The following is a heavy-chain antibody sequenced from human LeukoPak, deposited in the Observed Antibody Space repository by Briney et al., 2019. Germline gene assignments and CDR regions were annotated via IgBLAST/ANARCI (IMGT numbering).Heavy chain of an antibody. CDR3: PRGVSDYDSSGYYYTLVDY. Sequence: GGSLRLSCAASGFTFSSYWMSWVRQAPGKGLEWVANIKQDGSEKYYVDSVKGRFTISRDNAKNSLYLQMNSLRAEDTAVYYCPRGVSDYDSSGYYYTLVDYWGQGTLVTLSS. CDR2: IKQDGSEK. J-gene: IGHJ4*02. V-gene: IGHV3-7*01. CDR1: GFTFSSYW. D-gene: IGHD3-22*01.